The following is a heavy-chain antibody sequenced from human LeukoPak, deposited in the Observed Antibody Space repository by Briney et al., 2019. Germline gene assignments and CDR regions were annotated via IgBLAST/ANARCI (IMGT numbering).Heavy chain of an antibody. CDR3: ARSSITMIVVVHFDY. CDR1: GFTFSSYW. CDR2: IYSGGST. V-gene: IGHV3-66*01. J-gene: IGHJ4*02. D-gene: IGHD3-22*01. Sequence: GGSRRLSCAASGFTFSSYWMSWVRQAPGKGLEWVSVIYSGGSTYYADSVKGRFTISRDNSKNTLYLQMNSLRAEDTAVYYCARSSITMIVVVHFDYWGQGTLVTVSS.